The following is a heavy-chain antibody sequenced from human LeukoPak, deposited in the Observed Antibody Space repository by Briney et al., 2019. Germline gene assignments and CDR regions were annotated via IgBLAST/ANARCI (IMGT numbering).Heavy chain of an antibody. J-gene: IGHJ5*02. CDR3: ARRYYDSTAFDP. CDR2: IHPADSDT. CDR1: GHSFANYW. Sequence: GESLKISCKASGHSFANYWIGWVRQLPGKGLEWMGIIHPADSDTVYRPSFHAQVAVSADKSISTAYLQWSSLKTSDTAIYYCARRYYDSTAFDPWGQGTLVTVSS. D-gene: IGHD3-22*01. V-gene: IGHV5-51*01.